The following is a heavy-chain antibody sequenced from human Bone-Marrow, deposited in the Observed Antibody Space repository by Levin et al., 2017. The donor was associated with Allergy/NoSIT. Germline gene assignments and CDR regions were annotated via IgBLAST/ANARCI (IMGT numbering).Heavy chain of an antibody. J-gene: IGHJ4*02. CDR1: GFTFSSYA. D-gene: IGHD1-26*01. CDR2: ISGVGSST. V-gene: IGHV3-23*01. CDR3: AKDLRSGSYYVGFDD. Sequence: SSETLSLTCAASGFTFSSYAMSWVRQAPGKGLEWVSAISGVGSSTYYADSVKGRLTISRDNSKNTLYLQMSSLRAEDTALYYCAKDLRSGSYYVGFDDWGQGTLVTVSS.